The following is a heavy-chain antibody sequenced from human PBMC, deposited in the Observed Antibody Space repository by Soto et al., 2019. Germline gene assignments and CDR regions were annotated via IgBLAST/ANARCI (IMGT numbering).Heavy chain of an antibody. CDR3: AREKSSYEMDV. J-gene: IGHJ6*02. CDR2: MNPKSGNT. Sequence: QVQLVQSGAEVKKPGASVKVSCKASGYTFTSYDINWVRQATGQGLEWMGWMNPKSGNTDHAQKFQGRVTMTKNTSISTAYMELSSMRSEDTAVYYCAREKSSYEMDVWGQETTVTVTS. V-gene: IGHV1-8*01. CDR1: GYTFTSYD.